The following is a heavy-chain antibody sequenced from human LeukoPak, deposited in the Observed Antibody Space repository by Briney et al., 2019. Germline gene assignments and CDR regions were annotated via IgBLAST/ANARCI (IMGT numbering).Heavy chain of an antibody. J-gene: IGHJ4*02. CDR2: IYPRDGST. V-gene: IGHV1-46*01. CDR3: ARDQEGFDY. Sequence: ASVRVSCKASGYTFTNNYLHWVRQAPGQGLEWMGMIYPRDGSTSYAQNFQGRVTVTRDTSTTTVHMELRGLRSEDTAVYYCARDQEGFDYWGQGTVVTVSS. CDR1: GYTFTNNY.